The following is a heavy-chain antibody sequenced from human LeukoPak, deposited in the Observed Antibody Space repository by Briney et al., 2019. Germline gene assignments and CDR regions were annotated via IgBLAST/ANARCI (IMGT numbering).Heavy chain of an antibody. Sequence: PSETLSLTCTVSGGSISSYYWGWIRQPPGKGLEWIGYIYYSGSTNYNPSLKSRVTISVDTSKNQFSLKLSSVTAADTAMYYCARVSGYDWESFYDYWGQGSLVTVSS. J-gene: IGHJ4*02. CDR2: IYYSGST. D-gene: IGHD5-12*01. CDR3: ARVSGYDWESFYDY. CDR1: GGSISSYY. V-gene: IGHV4-59*01.